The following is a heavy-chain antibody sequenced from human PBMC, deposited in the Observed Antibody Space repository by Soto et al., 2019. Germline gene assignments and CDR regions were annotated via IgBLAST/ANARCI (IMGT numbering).Heavy chain of an antibody. J-gene: IGHJ6*02. CDR3: ARESGSAAPYYFYYAMDV. D-gene: IGHD1-26*01. CDR2: ISGYNGDT. CDR1: GYTFIGYG. V-gene: IGHV1-18*04. Sequence: GASVKVSCKASGYTFIGYGISWVRQAPGQGLEWMGWISGYNGDTRYAQNFQGRVTMTTDASTNTAYMDLRTLRSDDTAAYYCARESGSAAPYYFYYAMDVWGQGTTVTVSS.